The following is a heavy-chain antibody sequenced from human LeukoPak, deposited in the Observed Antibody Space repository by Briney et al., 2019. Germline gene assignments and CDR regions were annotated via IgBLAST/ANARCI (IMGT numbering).Heavy chain of an antibody. CDR2: INHSGST. J-gene: IGHJ4*02. V-gene: IGHV4-34*01. CDR3: ARGRDFWRSNFDY. Sequence: SETLSLTCAVYGGSFSGYYWSWIRQPPGKGLAWIGEINHSGSTNYNPSPKTRVTISVDTSKNQFSLKLSSVTAADTAVYYCARGRDFWRSNFDYRGQGTLVTVSS. CDR1: GGSFSGYY. D-gene: IGHD3-3*01.